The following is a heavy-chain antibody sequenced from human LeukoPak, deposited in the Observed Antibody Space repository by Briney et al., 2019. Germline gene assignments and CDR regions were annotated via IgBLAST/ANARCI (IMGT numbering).Heavy chain of an antibody. Sequence: GGSLRLSCAASGFTFSDYYMSWIRQAPGKGLEWVSYISSSSSYTNYADSVKGRFTISRDNSKNTLYLQMNSLRAEDTAVYYCAKGVVVVASWFDPWGQGTLVTVSS. V-gene: IGHV3-11*05. D-gene: IGHD2-15*01. CDR3: AKGVVVVASWFDP. CDR1: GFTFSDYY. J-gene: IGHJ5*02. CDR2: ISSSSSYT.